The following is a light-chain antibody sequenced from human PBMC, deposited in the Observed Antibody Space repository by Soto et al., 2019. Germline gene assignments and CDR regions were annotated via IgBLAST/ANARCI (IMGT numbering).Light chain of an antibody. V-gene: IGKV3-15*01. Sequence: EIVMMQSPATLSVSPGERATLSCRASQSVSSNLAWYQQKPGQAPSLLIYGASTRATGIPTRFSGSGSGTEFTLSISSLQSEDFAVYYCQHYNNWPPYTFGQGTKLEIK. CDR3: QHYNNWPPYT. CDR1: QSVSSN. CDR2: GAS. J-gene: IGKJ2*01.